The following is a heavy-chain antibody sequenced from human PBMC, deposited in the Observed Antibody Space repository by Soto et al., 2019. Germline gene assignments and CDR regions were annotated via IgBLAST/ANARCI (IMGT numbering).Heavy chain of an antibody. CDR1: GGSISRYF. CDR3: ASYGAPRYLMSV. J-gene: IGHJ6*04. Sequence: SETLSLTCTVSGGSISRYFWSWIRQPPGKGLQWIGHIYYSGSTDYNPSLKSRVAISVDASKTHFSLRLNSVTAADAAVYYCASYGAPRYLMSVWAKGTTVPVSA. D-gene: IGHD4-17*01. CDR2: IYYSGST. V-gene: IGHV4-59*13.